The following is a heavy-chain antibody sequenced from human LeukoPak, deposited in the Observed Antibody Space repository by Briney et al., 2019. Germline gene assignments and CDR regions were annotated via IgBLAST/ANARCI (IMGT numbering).Heavy chain of an antibody. D-gene: IGHD1-26*01. CDR3: AASRGSGSCYRLFDY. CDR2: FDPEDGET. J-gene: IGHJ4*02. V-gene: IGHV1-24*01. Sequence: EASVKVSCKDSGYTLTELSMHWVRQAPGKGLEWMGGFDPEDGETIYAQKFQGRVTMTEDTSTDTAYMELSSLRSEDTAVYYCAASRGSGSCYRLFDYWGQGTLVTVSS. CDR1: GYTLTELS.